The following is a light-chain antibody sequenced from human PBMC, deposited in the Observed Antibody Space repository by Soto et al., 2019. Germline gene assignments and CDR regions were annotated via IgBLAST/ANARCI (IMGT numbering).Light chain of an antibody. J-gene: IGKJ2*01. CDR3: HQYGSSPGT. V-gene: IGKV3-20*01. CDR2: GAS. CDR1: QSVRSSY. Sequence: EIVLTQSPGILSLSPGERATLSCRASQSVRSSYLAWYQQKPGQAPRLLIYGASSRATGIPDTFSGSGSGTDFTLTIGRLEPEDFAVYFCHQYGSSPGTFGQGTKLEIK.